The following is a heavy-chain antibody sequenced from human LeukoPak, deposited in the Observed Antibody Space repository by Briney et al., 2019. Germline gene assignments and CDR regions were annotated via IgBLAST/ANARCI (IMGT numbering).Heavy chain of an antibody. D-gene: IGHD6-19*01. V-gene: IGHV3-7*01. CDR2: IKQDGTEK. Sequence: PGGSLRLSCAASRFTFNTYWMAWVRQAPGKGLEWVASIKQDGTEKYYVGSVKGRFTISRDNAKNSLYLQMNSLRAEDTAVYYCARGVAGIRDDWFDPWGQGTLVTVSS. CDR1: RFTFNTYW. CDR3: ARGVAGIRDDWFDP. J-gene: IGHJ5*02.